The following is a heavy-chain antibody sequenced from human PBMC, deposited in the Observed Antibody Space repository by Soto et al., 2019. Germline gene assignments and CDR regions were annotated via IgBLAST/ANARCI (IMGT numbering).Heavy chain of an antibody. V-gene: IGHV3-21*01. CDR3: ARIAVAGDFDY. Sequence: AGGSLRLSCAASGFTFSSYSMNWVRQAPGKGLEWVSSISSSSSYIYYADSVKGRFTISRDNAKNSLYLQMNSLRAEDTAVYYCARIAVAGDFDYWGQGTLVTVSS. J-gene: IGHJ4*02. CDR1: GFTFSSYS. D-gene: IGHD6-19*01. CDR2: ISSSSSYI.